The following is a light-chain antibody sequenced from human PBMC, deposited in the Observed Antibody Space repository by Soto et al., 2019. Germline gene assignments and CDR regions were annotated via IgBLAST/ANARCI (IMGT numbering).Light chain of an antibody. Sequence: EIVLTQSPGTLSLSPGDRATLSCKASQSVTSTYLAWYRQKPGQAPRLLIHGASSRATGIPDRFSGSGSGTDFTLTISRLEPEDFAVYYCQQNGSSPSITFGQGTRL. J-gene: IGKJ5*01. CDR2: GAS. CDR1: QSVTSTY. CDR3: QQNGSSPSIT. V-gene: IGKV3-20*01.